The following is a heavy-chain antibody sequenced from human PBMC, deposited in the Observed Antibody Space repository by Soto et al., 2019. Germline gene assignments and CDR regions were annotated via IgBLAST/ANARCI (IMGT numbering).Heavy chain of an antibody. CDR3: GRVLRYYGSGSYPDY. V-gene: IGHV4-34*01. J-gene: IGHJ4*02. CDR1: GGSFSGYY. D-gene: IGHD3-10*01. CDR2: INHSGST. Sequence: QVQLQQWGAGLLKPSETLSLTCAVYGGSFSGYYWSWIRQPPGKGLEWMGEINHSGSTNYNPSLKSRVTISVDTSQNQFSLKLSSVTAADTAVYYCGRVLRYYGSGSYPDYWGQGTLVTVSS.